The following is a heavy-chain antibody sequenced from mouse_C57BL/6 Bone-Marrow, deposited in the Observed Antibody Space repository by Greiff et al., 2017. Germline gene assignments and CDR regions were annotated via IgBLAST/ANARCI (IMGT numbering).Heavy chain of an antibody. CDR2: FDPSDSYT. CDR1: GYTFTSYW. J-gene: IGHJ2*01. CDR3: AREGRVHPPFDY. D-gene: IGHD2-14*01. Sequence: QVQLQQPGAELVMPGASVKLSCKASGYTFTSYWMHWVKQRPGQGLEWIGKFDPSDSYTNYNQKFKGKSTLTVDKSSSTAYMQLSSLTSEDSAVYYGAREGRVHPPFDYWGQGTTLTVSS. V-gene: IGHV1-69*01.